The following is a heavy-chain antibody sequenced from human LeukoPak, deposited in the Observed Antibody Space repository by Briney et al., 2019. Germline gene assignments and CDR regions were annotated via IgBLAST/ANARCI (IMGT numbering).Heavy chain of an antibody. V-gene: IGHV1-2*06. CDR3: ARAYYDSSGPLRGFDP. D-gene: IGHD3-22*01. CDR1: GYTFTGYY. CDR2: INPNSGGT. J-gene: IGHJ5*02. Sequence: GASVKVSCKASGYTFTGYYMHWVRQAPGQGLEWMGRINPNSGGTNYAQKFQGRVTMTRDTSISTAYMELSRLRSDDTAVYYCARAYYDSSGPLRGFDPWGQGTLVTVSS.